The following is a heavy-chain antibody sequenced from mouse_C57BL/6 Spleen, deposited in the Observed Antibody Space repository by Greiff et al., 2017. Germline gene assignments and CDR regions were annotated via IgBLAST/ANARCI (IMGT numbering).Heavy chain of an antibody. D-gene: IGHD1-1*01. J-gene: IGHJ4*01. V-gene: IGHV1-54*01. Sequence: VQLQQSGAELVRPGTSVKVSSKASGYAFPNYLIEWVKQRPGQGLEWIGVFNPGSGGTNYNEKVKGKATLTADKSSSTAYMQLSSLTSEDSAVYFCARGGITTVVATRAMDYWGQGTSVTVSS. CDR1: GYAFPNYL. CDR3: ARGGITTVVATRAMDY. CDR2: FNPGSGGT.